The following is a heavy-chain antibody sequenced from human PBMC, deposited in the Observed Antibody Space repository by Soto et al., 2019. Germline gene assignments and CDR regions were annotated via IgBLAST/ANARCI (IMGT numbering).Heavy chain of an antibody. J-gene: IGHJ4*02. CDR2: IHHTGRT. V-gene: IGHV4-30-4*01. D-gene: IGHD1-1*01. Sequence: QVQLQEMGPGLVKPSQTLTITCTVSGDSVNSAYWSWIRQLPGKGLEWMGNIHHTGRTFSNPSLKSRLAISIDTSTPLFSLKMRSITAADTAVYYCGRTAAYNPSFFDSWGQGAVVTVSS. CDR3: GRTAAYNPSFFDS. CDR1: GDSVNSAY.